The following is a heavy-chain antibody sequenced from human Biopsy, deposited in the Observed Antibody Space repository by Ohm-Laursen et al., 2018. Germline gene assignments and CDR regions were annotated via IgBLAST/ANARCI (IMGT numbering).Heavy chain of an antibody. V-gene: IGHV1-8*01. J-gene: IGHJ6*02. CDR3: ARVPAYPSIDGYYGLDL. Sequence: SSVKVSCNASGYSFTDHDINWVRQATGQGLEWMGWMNPNSGNANYAQSFQGRLTVTRDTSITTAYMELTSLTSDDAAIYYCARVPAYPSIDGYYGLDLWGQGTTVIVSS. CDR1: GYSFTDHD. CDR2: MNPNSGNA. D-gene: IGHD2-15*01.